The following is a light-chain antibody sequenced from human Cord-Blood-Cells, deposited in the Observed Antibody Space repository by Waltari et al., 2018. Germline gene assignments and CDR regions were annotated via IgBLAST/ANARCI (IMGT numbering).Light chain of an antibody. V-gene: IGKV4-1*01. Sequence: DIVMTQSPDSLAVSLGERAPINCKSSQRVLYSSNNKNYLAWYQQKPGQPPKLLICWASTRESGVPDRFSGSGSGTDFTLTISSLQAEDVAVYYCQQYYSTPFTFGPGTKVDIK. CDR2: WAS. CDR1: QRVLYSSNNKNY. CDR3: QQYYSTPFT. J-gene: IGKJ3*01.